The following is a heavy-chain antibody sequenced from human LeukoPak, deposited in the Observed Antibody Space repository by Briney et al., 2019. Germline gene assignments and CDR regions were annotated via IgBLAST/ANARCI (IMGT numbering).Heavy chain of an antibody. V-gene: IGHV1-2*02. J-gene: IGHJ4*02. CDR3: ARVQRTTCGSGSFIDY. CDR1: GYTFTGYY. CDR2: INPNSGGT. Sequence: GASVMVSCKASGYTFTGYYMHWVRQAPGQGLEWMGWINPNSGGTNYAQKFQGRVTMTRDTSISTAYMELSRLRSDDTAVYYCARVQRTTCGSGSFIDYWGQGTLVTVSS. D-gene: IGHD3-10*01.